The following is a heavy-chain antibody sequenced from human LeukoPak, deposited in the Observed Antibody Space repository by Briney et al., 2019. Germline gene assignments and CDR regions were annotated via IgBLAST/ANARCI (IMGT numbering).Heavy chain of an antibody. J-gene: IGHJ3*01. CDR1: GFPFSTFW. CDR3: AREGASTISHAFDV. V-gene: IGHV3-7*01. CDR2: IIQDGSER. Sequence: GGSLRLSCAASGFPFSTFWMTWVRQAPGKGLEWVANIIQDGSERYYVGSVKGRFTISRDNAKNSLYLQMNSLRAEETAVYYCAREGASTISHAFDVWGQGTMVTVSS. D-gene: IGHD3-16*01.